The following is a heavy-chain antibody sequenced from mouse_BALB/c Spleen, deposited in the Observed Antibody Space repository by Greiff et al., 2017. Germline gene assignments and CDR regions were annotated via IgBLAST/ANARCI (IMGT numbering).Heavy chain of an antibody. V-gene: IGHV5-12-1*01. CDR3: ARQVRRFDY. CDR2: ISSGGSYT. J-gene: IGHJ2*01. Sequence: EVQLVESGGGLVKPGGSLKLSCAASGFAFSSYDMSWVRQTPEKRLEWVAYISSGGSYTYYPDSVKGRFTISRDNAKNTLYLQMSSLKSEDTAMYYCARQVRRFDYWGQGTTLTVSS. D-gene: IGHD2-14*01. CDR1: GFAFSSYD.